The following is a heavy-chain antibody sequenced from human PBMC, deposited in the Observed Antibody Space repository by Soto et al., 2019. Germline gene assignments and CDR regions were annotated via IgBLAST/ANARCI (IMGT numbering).Heavy chain of an antibody. D-gene: IGHD3-3*01. CDR2: ISGSGGST. Sequence: HPGGSLRLSCAASGFTFSSYAMSWVRQAPGEGLEWVSAISGSGGSTYYADSVKGRFTISRDNSKNTLYLQMNSLRAEDTAVYYCAKNAGDFWSGYYNYYFDYWGQGTLVTVSS. CDR3: AKNAGDFWSGYYNYYFDY. J-gene: IGHJ4*02. CDR1: GFTFSSYA. V-gene: IGHV3-23*01.